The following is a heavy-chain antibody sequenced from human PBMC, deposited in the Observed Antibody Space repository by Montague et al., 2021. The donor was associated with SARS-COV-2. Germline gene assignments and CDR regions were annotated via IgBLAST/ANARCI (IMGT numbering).Heavy chain of an antibody. V-gene: IGHV4-34*01. CDR3: ARGSITPLVTSGCFDL. D-gene: IGHD4-17*01. CDR2: INYRGST. CDR1: GGSFTNYY. J-gene: IGHJ5*02. Sequence: SETLSLTCAVSGGSFTNYYRTWLRQPPGKALEWIGEINYRGSTNFSPSLRSRVNISADVSNNQFSLRLSSVTAADTAVYYCARGSITPLVTSGCFDLWGQGTLVSVSS.